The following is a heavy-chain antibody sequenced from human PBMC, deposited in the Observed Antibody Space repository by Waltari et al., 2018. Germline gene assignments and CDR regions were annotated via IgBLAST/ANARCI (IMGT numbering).Heavy chain of an antibody. CDR3: ARVSIAARPDY. CDR2: INPNSGGT. D-gene: IGHD6-6*01. J-gene: IGHJ4*02. CDR1: GYTFTRYS. Sequence: HVQLVQSGAAVKKPGASVKVSCKASGYTFTRYSMHWVRQAPGQGLEWMGRINPNSGGTNYAQKFQGRVTMTRDTSISTAYMELSRLRSDDTAVYYCARVSIAARPDYWGQGTLVTVSS. V-gene: IGHV1-2*06.